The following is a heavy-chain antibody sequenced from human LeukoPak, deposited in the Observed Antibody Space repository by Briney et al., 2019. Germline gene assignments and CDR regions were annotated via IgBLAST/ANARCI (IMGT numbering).Heavy chain of an antibody. CDR3: ARAHRQLERLGRYYFDY. CDR1: GYTFTGYY. CDR2: INPNSGGT. V-gene: IGHV1-2*02. Sequence: APVKVSCKASGYTFTGYYMHWVRQAPGQGLEWMGWINPNSGGTNYAQKFQGRVTMTRDTSISTAYMELSSLRSEDTAVYYCARAHRQLERLGRYYFDYWGQGTLVTVSS. D-gene: IGHD1-1*01. J-gene: IGHJ4*02.